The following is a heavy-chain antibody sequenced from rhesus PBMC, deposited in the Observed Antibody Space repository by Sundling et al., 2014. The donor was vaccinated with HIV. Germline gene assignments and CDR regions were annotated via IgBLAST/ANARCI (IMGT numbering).Heavy chain of an antibody. CDR3: ASGYYNIWTGAFYGLDS. D-gene: IGHD3-3*01. J-gene: IGHJ6*01. CDR2: ISGSGGST. CDR1: GGSISSSNW. Sequence: QLQLQESGPGLVKPSETLSLTCAVSGGSISSSNWWSWIRQPPGKGLEWIGRISGSGGSTSDNPSLKSRVTISKDTSKNQFSLKLSSVTAADTAVYYCASGYYNIWTGAFYGLDSWGQGVVVTVSS. V-gene: IGHV4-57*02.